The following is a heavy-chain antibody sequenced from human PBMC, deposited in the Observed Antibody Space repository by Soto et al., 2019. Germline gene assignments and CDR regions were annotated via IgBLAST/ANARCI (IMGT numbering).Heavy chain of an antibody. J-gene: IGHJ4*02. D-gene: IGHD1-26*01. CDR1: NYSFTSFC. V-gene: IGHV1-18*01. CDR3: ATDTSYRGSNVQLGHFDS. Sequence: ASVKVSCKASNYSFTSFCILWMRQAPGKGLEWMGWINPASGNTNYAQSLQGRVTFTSDTVTSTAYMELRSLRSDDTAVYYCATDTSYRGSNVQLGHFDSWGQGTPVTVSS. CDR2: INPASGNT.